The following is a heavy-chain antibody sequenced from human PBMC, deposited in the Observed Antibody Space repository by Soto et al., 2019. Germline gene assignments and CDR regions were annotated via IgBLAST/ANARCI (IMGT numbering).Heavy chain of an antibody. Sequence: KPGGSLRLSCAASGFTFSSYSMNWVRQAPGKGLEWVSSISSSSSYIYYADSVKGRFTISRDNAKNSLYLQMNSLRAEDTAVYYCARDAPTYYGAGLLFDYWGQGTLVTVSS. CDR3: ARDAPTYYGAGLLFDY. CDR2: ISSSSSYI. D-gene: IGHD4-17*01. V-gene: IGHV3-21*01. J-gene: IGHJ4*02. CDR1: GFTFSSYS.